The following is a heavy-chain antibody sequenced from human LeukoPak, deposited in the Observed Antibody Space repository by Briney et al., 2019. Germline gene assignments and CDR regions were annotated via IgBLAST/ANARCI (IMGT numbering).Heavy chain of an antibody. D-gene: IGHD3-3*01. CDR2: ISSSSSTI. Sequence: PGGSLRLSCAAPGFTFSSYSMNWVRQAPGKGLEWVSYISSSSSTIYYADSVKGRFTISRDNAKNSLYLQMNSLRAEDTAVYYCARDSNDLARYYYYMDVWGKGTTVTVSS. CDR3: ARDSNDLARYYYYMDV. V-gene: IGHV3-48*01. CDR1: GFTFSSYS. J-gene: IGHJ6*03.